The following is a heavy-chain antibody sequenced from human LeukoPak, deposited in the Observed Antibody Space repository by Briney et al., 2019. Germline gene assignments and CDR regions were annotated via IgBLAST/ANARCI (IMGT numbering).Heavy chain of an antibody. Sequence: GESLKISCKGSGYSFSTYWIGWVRQKPGKGLEWMGIIYPDDSDTKYSPSFQGQVTISADKSISTAYLQWSSLKASDTAMYYCARHGRYSSGSRWFGPWGQGTLVTVSS. CDR3: ARHGRYSSGSRWFGP. CDR2: IYPDDSDT. J-gene: IGHJ5*02. V-gene: IGHV5-51*01. CDR1: GYSFSTYW. D-gene: IGHD3-22*01.